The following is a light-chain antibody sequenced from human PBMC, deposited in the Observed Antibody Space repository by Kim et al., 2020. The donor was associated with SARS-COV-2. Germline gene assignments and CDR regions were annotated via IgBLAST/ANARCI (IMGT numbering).Light chain of an antibody. J-gene: IGKJ2*01. CDR3: QQYYSMPT. V-gene: IGKV1-NL1*01. Sequence: LSATTGDDVPMTGRASQGIRKSLAWYQQKPAKAPRLLLSAASRLESGVPSRFSGGGFGADYTLTISSLQPEDFASYYCQQYYSMPTFGQGTKLEI. CDR1: QGIRKS. CDR2: AAS.